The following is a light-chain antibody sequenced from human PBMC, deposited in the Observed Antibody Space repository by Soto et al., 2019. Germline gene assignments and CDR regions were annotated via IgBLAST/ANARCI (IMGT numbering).Light chain of an antibody. V-gene: IGLV1-40*01. CDR2: DNK. CDR1: SSNIGAGYD. Sequence: QSVLTQPPSVSGAPGQRITISCTGSSSNIGAGYDVHWYQQLPGTAPKLLIYDNKSRPSGVPDRFSGSKSGTSASLAITGLQAEDEADYYCQSYDGSLSGSVFGGGTKLTV. CDR3: QSYDGSLSGSV. J-gene: IGLJ3*02.